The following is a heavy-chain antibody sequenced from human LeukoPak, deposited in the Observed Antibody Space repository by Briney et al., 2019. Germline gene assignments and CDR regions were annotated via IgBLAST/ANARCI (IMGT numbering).Heavy chain of an antibody. CDR1: GFTFSSYE. D-gene: IGHD3-10*01. V-gene: IGHV3-48*03. CDR2: ISSSAGTI. J-gene: IGHJ6*02. CDR3: VRDGRGGSGTHYGIDV. Sequence: GGSLRLSCAASGFTFSSYEMNWVRQAPGKGLEWVSYISSSAGTIYFADSVKGRFTISRDNAKNSMSLQMSFLRAEDTGVYYCVRDGRGGSGTHYGIDVWGQGTTVTVSS.